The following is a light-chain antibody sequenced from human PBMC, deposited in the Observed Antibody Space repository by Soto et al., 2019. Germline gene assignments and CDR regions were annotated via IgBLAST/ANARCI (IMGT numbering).Light chain of an antibody. J-gene: IGKJ2*01. CDR2: DAS. V-gene: IGKV3-11*01. CDR3: QQRSSWPPYT. CDR1: QSISSF. Sequence: EIVLTQSPATLSLSPGERATLSCRASQSISSFLAWYQQKPGQTPRLLIYDASSRVTGIPTRFSGSGSGTDFTLTISNVEPEDFAVYYCQQRSSWPPYTFGQGTKLEIK.